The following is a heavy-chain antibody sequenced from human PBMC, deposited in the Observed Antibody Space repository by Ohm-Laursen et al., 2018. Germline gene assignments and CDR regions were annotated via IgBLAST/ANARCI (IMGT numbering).Heavy chain of an antibody. D-gene: IGHD3-22*01. V-gene: IGHV3-9*01. CDR1: GFTFADYA. J-gene: IGHJ2*01. CDR3: AKDTGYDYAHWYFDL. Sequence: SLRLSCAASGFTFADYAMHWVRQGPGKGLEWVSGISWNSGSIGYADSVKGRFTISRDNAKNSLYLQMNSLRAKDTALYYCAKDTGYDYAHWYFDLWGRGILVTVSS. CDR2: ISWNSGSI.